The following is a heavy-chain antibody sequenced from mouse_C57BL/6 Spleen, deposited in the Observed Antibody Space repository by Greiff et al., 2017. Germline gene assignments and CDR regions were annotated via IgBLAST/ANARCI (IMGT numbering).Heavy chain of an antibody. J-gene: IGHJ2*01. CDR1: GFSFTSYG. CDR3: ARCPYVYQYYLDY. CDR2: IWSGGST. D-gene: IGHD2-2*01. Sequence: QVQLKESGPGLVQPSQSLSITCPVSGFSFTSYGLHWVRQSPGKGLEWLGVIWSGGSTDYNAAFIFRLSISKDNSKRQVLFKMNNMQANDTAIEYCARCPYVYQYYLDYWGQGTTLTVSS. V-gene: IGHV2-2*02.